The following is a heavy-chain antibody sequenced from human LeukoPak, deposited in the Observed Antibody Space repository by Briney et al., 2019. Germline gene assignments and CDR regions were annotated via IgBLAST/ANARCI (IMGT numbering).Heavy chain of an antibody. Sequence: ASMKVSCKASGYTFTSYGISWVRQAPGQGLEWMGIINPSGGSTSYAQKFQGRVTMTRDTSTSTVYMELSSLRSEDTAVYYCASTVDYGGNIDYWGQGTLVTVSS. CDR3: ASTVDYGGNIDY. CDR1: GYTFTSYG. V-gene: IGHV1-46*01. CDR2: INPSGGST. D-gene: IGHD4-23*01. J-gene: IGHJ4*02.